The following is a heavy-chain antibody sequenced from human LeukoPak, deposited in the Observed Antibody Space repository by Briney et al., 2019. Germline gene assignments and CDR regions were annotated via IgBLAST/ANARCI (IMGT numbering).Heavy chain of an antibody. Sequence: ASVKVSCKASGGTFSSYAISWVRQAPGQGLEWMGGIIPIFGTANYAQKFQGRVTITTDESTSTAYMELSSLRSEDTAVYYCARGANAEQQLALEYWGQGTLVTVSS. CDR1: GGTFSSYA. V-gene: IGHV1-69*05. CDR2: IIPIFGTA. D-gene: IGHD6-13*01. CDR3: ARGANAEQQLALEY. J-gene: IGHJ4*02.